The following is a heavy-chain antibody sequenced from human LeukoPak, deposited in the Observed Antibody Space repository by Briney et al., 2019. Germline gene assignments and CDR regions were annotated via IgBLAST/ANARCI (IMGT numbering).Heavy chain of an antibody. V-gene: IGHV1-69*13. D-gene: IGHD5-24*01. Sequence: ASVKVSCKASGGTFSSYAISWVRQAPGQGLEWMGGIIPIFGTANYAQKFQGRVTITADESTSTAYMELSSLRSEDTAVYYCAKRDGYDGHYYYGMDVWGQGTTVTVSS. CDR1: GGTFSSYA. CDR2: IIPIFGTA. J-gene: IGHJ6*02. CDR3: AKRDGYDGHYYYGMDV.